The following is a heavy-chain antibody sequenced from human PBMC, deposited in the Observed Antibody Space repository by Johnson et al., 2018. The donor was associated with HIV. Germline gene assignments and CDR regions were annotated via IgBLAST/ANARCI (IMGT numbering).Heavy chain of an antibody. CDR3: AKQQLVPDDAFDI. CDR2: IRHDGSKK. Sequence: QVQLVESGGGLVQPGGSLRLSCAASGFIFSDHYMSWVRQAPGKGLEWVAVIRHDGSKKYYADSVKGRFTISRDNAKNSLYLQMNSLRAEDTAVYYCAKQQLVPDDAFDIWGQGTMVTVSS. J-gene: IGHJ3*02. CDR1: GFIFSDHY. V-gene: IGHV3-33*03. D-gene: IGHD6-6*01.